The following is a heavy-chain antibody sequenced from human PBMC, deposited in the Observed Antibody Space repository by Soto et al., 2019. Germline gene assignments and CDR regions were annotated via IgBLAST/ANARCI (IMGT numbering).Heavy chain of an antibody. CDR2: IYYSGST. Sequence: SETLSLTCTVSGGSISSYYWSWIRQPPGKGLEWIGYIYYSGSTNYNPSLKSRVTVSVDTSKNQFSLKLSSVTAADTAVYYCARVRGLHGMDVWGQGXTVTVSS. V-gene: IGHV4-59*01. CDR3: ARVRGLHGMDV. CDR1: GGSISSYY. D-gene: IGHD3-16*01. J-gene: IGHJ6*02.